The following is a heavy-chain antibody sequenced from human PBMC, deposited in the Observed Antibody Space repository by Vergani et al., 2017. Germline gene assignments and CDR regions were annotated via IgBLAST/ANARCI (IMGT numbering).Heavy chain of an antibody. Sequence: QVQLVESGGGVVQPGRSLRLSCAASGFTFSSYAMHWVRQAPGKGLEWVAVISYDGSNKYYADSVKGRFTISRDNSKNTLYLQMNSLRAEDTAVYYCARDPNGEGAGTEILPDYWGQGTLVTVSS. CDR1: GFTFSSYA. CDR3: ARDPNGEGAGTEILPDY. CDR2: ISYDGSNK. V-gene: IGHV3-30-3*01. D-gene: IGHD6-13*01. J-gene: IGHJ4*02.